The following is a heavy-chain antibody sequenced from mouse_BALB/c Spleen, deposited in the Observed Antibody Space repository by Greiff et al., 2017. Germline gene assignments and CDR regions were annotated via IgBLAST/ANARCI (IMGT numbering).Heavy chain of an antibody. D-gene: IGHD3-1*01. CDR3: ARDREQLGLHAMDY. J-gene: IGHJ4*01. V-gene: IGHV3-6*02. CDR2: ISYDGSN. Sequence: EVQLVESGPGLVKPSQSLSLTCSATGYSFTSCYYWYWIRQFPGNQLEWMGYISYDGSNNYNPSLKNRNSITRDTSKNQFFLKLNSVTTEDTATYYCARDREQLGLHAMDYWGQGTSVTVSS. CDR1: GYSFTSCYY.